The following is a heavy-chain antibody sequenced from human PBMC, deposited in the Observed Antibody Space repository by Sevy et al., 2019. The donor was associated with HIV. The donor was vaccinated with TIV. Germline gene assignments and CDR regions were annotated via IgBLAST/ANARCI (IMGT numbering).Heavy chain of an antibody. Sequence: GGSLRLSCVASEFTLSSYSMNWVRQAPGKGLEWVSAISSSGAAIYYADSVKGRFTISRDNAKNSLYLQMNSLRDEDTAVYYCAGRSQCSNGVCQFDYWGQGTLVTVSS. D-gene: IGHD2-8*01. J-gene: IGHJ4*02. CDR1: EFTLSSYS. CDR3: AGRSQCSNGVCQFDY. CDR2: ISSSGAAI. V-gene: IGHV3-21*01.